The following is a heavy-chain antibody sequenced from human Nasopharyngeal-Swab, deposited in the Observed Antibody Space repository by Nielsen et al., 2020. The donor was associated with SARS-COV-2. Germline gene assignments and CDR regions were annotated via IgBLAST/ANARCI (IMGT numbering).Heavy chain of an antibody. J-gene: IGHJ4*02. CDR1: GGSISSSSYY. CDR2: IYYGGST. V-gene: IGHV4-39*07. Sequence: SETLSLTCTVSGGSISSSSYYWGWIRQPPGKGLEWIGSIYYGGSTYYNPSLKSRVTISVDTSKNQFSLKLSSVTAADTAVYYCARVGYCSSTSCYAAYYFDYWGQGTLVTVSS. CDR3: ARVGYCSSTSCYAAYYFDY. D-gene: IGHD2-2*01.